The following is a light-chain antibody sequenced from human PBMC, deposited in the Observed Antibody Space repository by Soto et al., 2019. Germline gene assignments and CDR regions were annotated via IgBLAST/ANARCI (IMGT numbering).Light chain of an antibody. CDR1: QSVSSN. CDR2: GAS. Sequence: EIVITQSPATLSVSPGERATLSCRASQSVSSNLAWYQQKPGQAPRLLIYGASTRATGIPARFSGSGSGTEFTLTISSLQSEDFAVYYCQQYNKFPSLTFGGGTKVEIK. J-gene: IGKJ4*01. V-gene: IGKV3-15*01. CDR3: QQYNKFPSLT.